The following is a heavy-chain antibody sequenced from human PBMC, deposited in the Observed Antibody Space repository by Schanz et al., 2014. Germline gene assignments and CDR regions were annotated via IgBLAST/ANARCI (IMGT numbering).Heavy chain of an antibody. Sequence: EVQLVESGGGLVKPGGSLTLSCAASGFIFTSYSMHWVRQAPGKGLEWVANIKQDGSEKYYVDSVKGRFTISRDNAKNSLYLQMNSLRAEDTAVYYCARAYGDYVFAFDIWGQGTMVTVSS. CDR1: GFIFTSYS. J-gene: IGHJ3*02. CDR3: ARAYGDYVFAFDI. D-gene: IGHD4-17*01. CDR2: IKQDGSEK. V-gene: IGHV3-7*01.